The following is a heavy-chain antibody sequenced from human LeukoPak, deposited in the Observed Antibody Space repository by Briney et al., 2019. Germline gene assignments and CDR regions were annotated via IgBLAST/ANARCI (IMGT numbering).Heavy chain of an antibody. CDR3: VRDGEYSHGIDFDY. CDR1: GFTFSSYA. J-gene: IGHJ4*02. Sequence: GGSLRLSCAASGFTFSSYAMSWVRQVPGKGLEWVSVISGSGDNTYYADSVKGRFTISRDNSKNMLYLQMNSLRAEDTAVYYCVRDGEYSHGIDFDYWGQGTLVTVSP. CDR2: ISGSGDNT. D-gene: IGHD5-18*01. V-gene: IGHV3-23*01.